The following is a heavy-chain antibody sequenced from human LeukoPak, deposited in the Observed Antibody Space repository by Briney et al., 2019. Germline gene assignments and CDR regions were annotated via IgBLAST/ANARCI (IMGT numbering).Heavy chain of an antibody. CDR3: ARRDTSGSLFWFDP. Sequence: GESLKISCQGSGYSFSHHWIAWVRKMPGKGLEWMAMMYPGDSDTRYSPSFQGQVAISVDKSISTAYLQWNSLKASDTGMYYCARRDTSGSLFWFDPWGQGTLVTVSS. D-gene: IGHD3-10*01. V-gene: IGHV5-51*01. CDR2: MYPGDSDT. J-gene: IGHJ5*02. CDR1: GYSFSHHW.